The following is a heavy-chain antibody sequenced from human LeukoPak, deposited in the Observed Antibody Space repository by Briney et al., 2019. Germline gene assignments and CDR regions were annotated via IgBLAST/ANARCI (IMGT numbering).Heavy chain of an antibody. CDR1: GFTFDDYG. D-gene: IGHD1-26*01. CDR2: INWNGGST. J-gene: IGHJ4*02. CDR3: ARDRWASYQYYFDY. Sequence: PGGSLRLSCAASGFTFDDYGVSWVRHAPGKGLEWASGINWNGGSTGYADSVKGRFTISRDNAKNSLYLQMNSLRAEDTALYYCARDRWASYQYYFDYWGQGTLVTVSS. V-gene: IGHV3-20*04.